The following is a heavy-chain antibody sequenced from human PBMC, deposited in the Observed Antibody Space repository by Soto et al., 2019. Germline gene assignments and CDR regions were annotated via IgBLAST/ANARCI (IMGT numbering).Heavy chain of an antibody. CDR3: ARATGYSYAYDH. CDR2: IYYSGST. CDR1: VGSISSSSYY. J-gene: IGHJ5*02. D-gene: IGHD5-18*01. V-gene: IGHV4-39*01. Sequence: SETLSLTCNASVGSISSSSYYWCWIRQPPGKGLEWIGSIYYSGSTYYNPSLKSRVTISKDTSKNQVVLTMTNMDPKDTATYYCARATGYSYAYDHWGPGTLVTVSA.